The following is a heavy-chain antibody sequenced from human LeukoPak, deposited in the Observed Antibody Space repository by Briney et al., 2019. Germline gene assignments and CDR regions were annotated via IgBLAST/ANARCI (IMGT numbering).Heavy chain of an antibody. CDR1: GFTFSSYS. D-gene: IGHD1-7*01. CDR2: ISSSSSYI. CDR3: ARAHNWKYGTFDY. Sequence: PGGSLRLSCAASGFTFSSYSMNWVRQAPGKGLEWVSSISSSSSYIYYADSVKGRFTISRDNAKNTLYLQMNSLRAEDTAVYYCARAHNWKYGTFDYWGQGTLVTVSS. V-gene: IGHV3-21*01. J-gene: IGHJ4*02.